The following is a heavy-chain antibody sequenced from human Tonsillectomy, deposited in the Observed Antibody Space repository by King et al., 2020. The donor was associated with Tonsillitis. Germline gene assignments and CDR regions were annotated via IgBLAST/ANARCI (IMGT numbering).Heavy chain of an antibody. V-gene: IGHV4-39*07. CDR2: IYYSGST. J-gene: IGHJ4*02. CDR3: ARLHAFSSSWLY. CDR1: GGSISSSSYY. Sequence: LQLQESGPGLVKPSETLSLTCTVSGGSISSSSYYWGWIRQPPGQGLEWIGSIYYSGSTYYNPSLKSRVTISVDTSKNQFSLKLSSVTAADTAVYYCARLHAFSSSWLYWGQGTLVTVSS. D-gene: IGHD6-13*01.